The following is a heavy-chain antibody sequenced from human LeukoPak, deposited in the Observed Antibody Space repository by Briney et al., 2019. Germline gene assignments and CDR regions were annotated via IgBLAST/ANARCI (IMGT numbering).Heavy chain of an antibody. CDR1: GGSISSYY. CDR3: ARDDWGY. CDR2: IYISGST. V-gene: IGHV4-4*07. D-gene: IGHD3-9*01. Sequence: SETLSLTCTVSGGSISSYYWNWIRQPAGKGLEWIGRIYISGSTNYNPSLKSRVTMSIDTSKNQISLKLRSATATDTAVYYCARDDWGYWGQGTTVTVSS. J-gene: IGHJ4*02.